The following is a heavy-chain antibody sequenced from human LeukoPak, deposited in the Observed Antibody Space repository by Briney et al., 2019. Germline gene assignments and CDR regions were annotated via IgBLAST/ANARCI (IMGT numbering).Heavy chain of an antibody. CDR3: ARGLGGSYLDY. CDR2: IYYSGST. J-gene: IGHJ4*02. V-gene: IGHV4-59*07. D-gene: IGHD1-26*01. Sequence: SDTLSLTCTVSGGSISSYYWSWIRQPPGKGLEWIGYIYYSGSTNYNPSLKSRVTISVDTSKNQFSLKLSSVTAADTAVYYCARGLGGSYLDYWGQGTLVTVSS. CDR1: GGSISSYY.